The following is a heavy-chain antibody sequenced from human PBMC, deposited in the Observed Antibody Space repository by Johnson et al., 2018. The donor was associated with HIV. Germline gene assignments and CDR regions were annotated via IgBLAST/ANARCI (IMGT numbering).Heavy chain of an antibody. CDR2: IGTAGDT. CDR1: GFTFSSYD. D-gene: IGHD6-19*01. V-gene: IGHV3-13*01. Sequence: EQLVESGGGLVQPGGSLRLSCAASGFTFSSYDMHWVRQATGKGLEWVSAIGTAGDTYYPGSVKGRFTISRDNAKNSMYLQMDNLRIEDTAVYYCARDGVYSSPHDAFDIWGQGTMVTVSS. CDR3: ARDGVYSSPHDAFDI. J-gene: IGHJ3*02.